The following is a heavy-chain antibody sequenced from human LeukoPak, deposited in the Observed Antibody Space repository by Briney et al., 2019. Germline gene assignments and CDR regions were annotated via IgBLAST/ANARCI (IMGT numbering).Heavy chain of an antibody. CDR1: GFSLTSNG. V-gene: IGHV3-30*03. CDR3: ARDIRVRYMPMVRAVEYYQYHAMDV. CDR2: ISHDGNKK. J-gene: IGHJ6*02. Sequence: PGGSLRLSCAASGFSLTSNGMHWVRQAPGKGLEWVAFISHDGNKKYYADSVKGRFTLSRDSSKSTLFLQMDSLRRDDTAVYYCARDIRVRYMPMVRAVEYYQYHAMDVWGQGTTVTVYS. D-gene: IGHD3-10*01.